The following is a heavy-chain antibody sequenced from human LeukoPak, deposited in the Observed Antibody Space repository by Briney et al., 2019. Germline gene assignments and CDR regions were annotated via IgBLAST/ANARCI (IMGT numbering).Heavy chain of an antibody. V-gene: IGHV3-7*01. CDR3: ARDAYCSSTSCYRWDYYYYGMDV. CDR1: GFTFSSYW. CDR2: IKQDGSEK. D-gene: IGHD2-2*02. Sequence: GGSLRLSCAASGFTFSSYWMSWVRQAPGKGLEWVANIKQDGSEKYYVDSVKGRFTISRDNAKNSLYLQINSLRAEDTAVYYCARDAYCSSTSCYRWDYYYYGMDVWGQGTTVTVSS. J-gene: IGHJ6*02.